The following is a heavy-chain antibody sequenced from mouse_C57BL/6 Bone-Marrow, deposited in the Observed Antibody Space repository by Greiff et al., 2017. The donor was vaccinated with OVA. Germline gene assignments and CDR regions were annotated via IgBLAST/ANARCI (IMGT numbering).Heavy chain of an antibody. CDR3: ARIITTVVATPPY. V-gene: IGHV1-64*01. CDR1: GYTFTSYW. CDR2: IHPNSGST. J-gene: IGHJ3*01. D-gene: IGHD1-1*01. Sequence: QVQLQQPGAELVKPGSPVKLSCKASGYTFTSYWMHWVKQRPGQGLEWIGMIHPNSGSTNYNEKFKSKATLTVDKSSSTAYMQLSSLTSEDSAVYYCARIITTVVATPPYWGQGTLVTVSA.